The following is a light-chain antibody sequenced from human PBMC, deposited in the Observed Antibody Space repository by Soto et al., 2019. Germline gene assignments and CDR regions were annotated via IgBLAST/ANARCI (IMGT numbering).Light chain of an antibody. Sequence: QAVVTQPPSASGTPGQRVTISCSGSSSNIGSNTVSWYQQLPGTAPKLLIQSNNQRPSGVPDRFSGSKSDTSASLAISGLQSEDEADYYCAAWDDSLNGYVFGTGTKLTVL. V-gene: IGLV1-44*01. J-gene: IGLJ1*01. CDR2: SNN. CDR3: AAWDDSLNGYV. CDR1: SSNIGSNT.